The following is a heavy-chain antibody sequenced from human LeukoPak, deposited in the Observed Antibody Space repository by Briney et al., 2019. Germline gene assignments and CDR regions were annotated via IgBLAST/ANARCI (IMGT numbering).Heavy chain of an antibody. Sequence: PGRSLRLSCAASGFTFSSYGMHWVRQAPGKGLEWVAVTWYDGSNKYHADSVKGRFTISRDNSKNTLYLQMNSLRAEDTAMYFCARGVTMIRGAVVYPYFFDFWGRGTLVTVSS. J-gene: IGHJ4*02. CDR1: GFTFSSYG. CDR3: ARGVTMIRGAVVYPYFFDF. CDR2: TWYDGSNK. V-gene: IGHV3-33*01. D-gene: IGHD3-10*01.